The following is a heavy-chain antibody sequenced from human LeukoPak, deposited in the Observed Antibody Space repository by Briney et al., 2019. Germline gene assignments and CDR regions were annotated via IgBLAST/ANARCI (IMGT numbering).Heavy chain of an antibody. CDR2: IKEDGSEK. CDR1: GFTFSNNW. J-gene: IGHJ4*02. Sequence: GGSLRHSCAVSGFTFSNNWMTWVRQAPGKGPEWVAHIKEDGSEKYYVDSVKGRFTISRDNAKNSLYLQMNSLRAEDTAIYYCARSQNWWLDYWGQGTLVTVSS. V-gene: IGHV3-7*01. D-gene: IGHD2-15*01. CDR3: ARSQNWWLDY.